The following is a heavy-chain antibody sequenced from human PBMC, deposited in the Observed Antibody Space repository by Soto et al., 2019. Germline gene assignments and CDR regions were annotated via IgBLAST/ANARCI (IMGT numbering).Heavy chain of an antibody. CDR2: TYYRSKWYN. CDR1: GDSVSSNSAA. J-gene: IGHJ6*02. V-gene: IGHV6-1*01. Sequence: SQTLSLTCAISGDSVSSNSAAWNWIRQSPSRGLEWLGRTYYRSKWYNDYAVSVKSRITINPDTSKNQFSLQLNSVTPEDTAVYYCARDHGGLELLFQPYYYYYGMDVWGQGTTVTVSS. D-gene: IGHD1-7*01. CDR3: ARDHGGLELLFQPYYYYYGMDV.